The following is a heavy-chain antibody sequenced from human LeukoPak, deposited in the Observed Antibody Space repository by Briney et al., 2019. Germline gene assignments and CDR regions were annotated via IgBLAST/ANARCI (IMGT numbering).Heavy chain of an antibody. J-gene: IGHJ4*02. D-gene: IGHD3-10*01. V-gene: IGHV1-3*01. CDR3: ARDYYGSGSYPRFDY. Sequence: ASVKVSCKASGYTFTSYAMHWVRQAPGQRLEWMGWINAGNGNTKYSQKFQGRVTITRDTSASTAYMELSSLRSEDTAVYHCARDYYGSGSYPRFDYWGQGTLVTVSS. CDR1: GYTFTSYA. CDR2: INAGNGNT.